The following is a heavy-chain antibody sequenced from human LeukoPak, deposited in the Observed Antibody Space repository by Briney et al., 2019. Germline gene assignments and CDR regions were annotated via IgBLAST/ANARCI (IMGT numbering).Heavy chain of an antibody. Sequence: GGSLRLSCSASGLTFSSHGMNWVCQAPGKGLEYLSAISRNGESAYYADSVKGRFTVSRDNSNNTLYLHMTSLKVEDTAVYFCWVNYHNDIYPFDFWGQGALVTVSS. V-gene: IGHV3-64D*06. CDR1: GLTFSSHG. CDR3: WVNYHNDIYPFDF. J-gene: IGHJ4*02. D-gene: IGHD3-16*02. CDR2: ISRNGESA.